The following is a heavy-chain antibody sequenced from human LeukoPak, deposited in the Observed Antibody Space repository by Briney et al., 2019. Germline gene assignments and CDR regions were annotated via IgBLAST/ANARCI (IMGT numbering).Heavy chain of an antibody. CDR2: IYSGGST. Sequence: GGSLRLSCAASGFTVSSNYMSWARQAPGKGLEWVSVIYSGGSTYYADSVKGRFTISRDNSKNTLYLQMNSLRAEDTAVYYCARDLDYGPGRRYYYGMDVWGQGTTVTVSS. CDR3: ARDLDYGPGRRYYYGMDV. CDR1: GFTVSSNY. J-gene: IGHJ6*02. D-gene: IGHD3-10*01. V-gene: IGHV3-53*01.